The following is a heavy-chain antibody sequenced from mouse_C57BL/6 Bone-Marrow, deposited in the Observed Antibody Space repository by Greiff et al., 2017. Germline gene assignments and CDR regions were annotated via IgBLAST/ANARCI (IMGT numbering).Heavy chain of an antibody. Sequence: QVQLQQSGAELVRPGTSVKVSCKASGYAFTNYLIEWVKQRPGQGLEWIGVINPGSGGTNYNEKFKGKATLTADKSSSTAYMQLSSLTSEDSAVYFGARALRLFFDYWGQGTTLTVSS. D-gene: IGHD3-2*02. J-gene: IGHJ2*01. CDR1: GYAFTNYL. V-gene: IGHV1-54*01. CDR2: INPGSGGT. CDR3: ARALRLFFDY.